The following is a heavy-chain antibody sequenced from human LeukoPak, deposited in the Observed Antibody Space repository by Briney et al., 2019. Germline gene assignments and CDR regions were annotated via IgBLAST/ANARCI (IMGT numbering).Heavy chain of an antibody. D-gene: IGHD1-14*01. J-gene: IGHJ4*02. Sequence: ASVKVSCKASGYTFTGYYMHWVRQAPGQGLEWMGWINPNSGGTNYAQKFQGRVTMTRDTSISTAYMELSRLRSDDTAVYYCARAVIPELPMGYFDYWGQGTLVTVSS. V-gene: IGHV1-2*02. CDR1: GYTFTGYY. CDR2: INPNSGGT. CDR3: ARAVIPELPMGYFDY.